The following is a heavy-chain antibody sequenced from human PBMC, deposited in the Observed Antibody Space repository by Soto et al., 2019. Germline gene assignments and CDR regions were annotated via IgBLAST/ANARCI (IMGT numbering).Heavy chain of an antibody. V-gene: IGHV4-39*01. J-gene: IGHJ4*02. CDR2: IYYSGST. CDR3: ARRHSSGYKFDY. D-gene: IGHD3-22*01. Sequence: SETLSLTCTVSGGSISSSSYYWGWIRQPPGKGLEWIGSIYYSGSTYYNPSLKSRVTISVDTSKNQFSLKLSSVTAADTAVYYCARRHSSGYKFDYWGQGTLVTVST. CDR1: GGSISSSSYY.